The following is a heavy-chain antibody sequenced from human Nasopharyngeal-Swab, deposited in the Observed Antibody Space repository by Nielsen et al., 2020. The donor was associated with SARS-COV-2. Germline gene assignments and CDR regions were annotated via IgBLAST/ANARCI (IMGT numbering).Heavy chain of an antibody. CDR2: ISGSGGSI. CDR1: GFTFSSYA. D-gene: IGHD3-22*01. Sequence: GESLKISCAASGFTFSSYAMSWVRQAPGKGLEWVSAISGSGGSIYYADSVKGRFTISRDNAKNSLYLQMNSLRDEDTAVYYCARDLLGFPYYYGMDVWGQGTTVTVSS. V-gene: IGHV3-23*01. CDR3: ARDLLGFPYYYGMDV. J-gene: IGHJ6*02.